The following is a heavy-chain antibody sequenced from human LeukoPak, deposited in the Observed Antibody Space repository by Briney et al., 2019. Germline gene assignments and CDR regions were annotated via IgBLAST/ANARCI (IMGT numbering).Heavy chain of an antibody. CDR1: GGSISSGGYS. J-gene: IGHJ4*02. CDR2: INHSGST. CDR3: ARGVIRKDYYDSSGYPPFDY. Sequence: PSETLSLTCAVSGGSISSGGYSWSWIRQPPGKGLEWIGEINHSGSTNYNPSLKSRVTISVDTSKNQFSLKLSSVTAADTAVYYCARGVIRKDYYDSSGYPPFDYWGQGTLVTVSS. D-gene: IGHD3-22*01. V-gene: IGHV4-34*01.